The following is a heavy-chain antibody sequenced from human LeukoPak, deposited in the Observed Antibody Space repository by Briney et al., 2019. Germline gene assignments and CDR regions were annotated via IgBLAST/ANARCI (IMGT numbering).Heavy chain of an antibody. D-gene: IGHD3-16*02. CDR2: ISGSGSST. CDR1: GFTFSSYA. Sequence: PGGSLRLSCAASGFTFSSYAMSWVRQGAGKGLEWFSAISGSGSSTYYADSVKGRFTISRDNSKNTLYLQMNSLRAEDTAVYYCAKVMDAYDYVWGSYRPFDYWGQGTLVTVSS. CDR3: AKVMDAYDYVWGSYRPFDY. J-gene: IGHJ4*02. V-gene: IGHV3-23*01.